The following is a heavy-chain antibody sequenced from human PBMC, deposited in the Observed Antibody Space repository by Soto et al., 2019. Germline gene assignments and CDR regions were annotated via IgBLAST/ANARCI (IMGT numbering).Heavy chain of an antibody. CDR2: IYYSGST. Sequence: PSETLSLTCTVSGGSISSSSYYWGWIRQPPGKGLEWIGSIYYSGSTYYNPSLKSRVTISVDTSKNQFSLELSSVTAADTAVYYCAGEYYYDSSGFDYWGQGTLVTVSS. J-gene: IGHJ4*02. CDR3: AGEYYYDSSGFDY. CDR1: GGSISSSSYY. V-gene: IGHV4-39*02. D-gene: IGHD3-22*01.